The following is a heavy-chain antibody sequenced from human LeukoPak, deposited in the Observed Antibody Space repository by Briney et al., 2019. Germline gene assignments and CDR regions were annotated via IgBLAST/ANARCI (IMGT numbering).Heavy chain of an antibody. J-gene: IGHJ5*02. CDR1: GYTFTSYD. CDR3: ARGLYGDYVNWFDP. CDR2: MNPNSGNT. Sequence: ASVKVSCKASGYTFTSYDINWVRQATGQGLEWMGWMNPNSGNTGYAQKFQGRVTITRNTSISTAYMGLSSLRSEDTAVYYCARGLYGDYVNWFDPWGQGTLVTVSS. V-gene: IGHV1-8*03. D-gene: IGHD4-17*01.